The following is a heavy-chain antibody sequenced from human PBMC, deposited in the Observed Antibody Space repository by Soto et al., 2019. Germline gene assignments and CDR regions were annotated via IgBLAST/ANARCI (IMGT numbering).Heavy chain of an antibody. CDR1: GGSISSSSYY. CDR2: IYYSGST. J-gene: IGHJ4*02. Sequence: SETLSLTCTVSGGSISSSSYYWGWIRQPPGKGLEWIGSIYYSGSTYYNPSLKSRVTISVDTPKNQFSLKLSSVTAADTAVYYCATLRELSLFNYWGQGTLVTVSS. D-gene: IGHD3-16*02. V-gene: IGHV4-39*01. CDR3: ATLRELSLFNY.